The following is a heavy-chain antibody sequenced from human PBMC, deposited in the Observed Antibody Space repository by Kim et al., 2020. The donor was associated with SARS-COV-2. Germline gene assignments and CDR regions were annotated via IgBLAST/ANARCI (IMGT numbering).Heavy chain of an antibody. CDR3: ARDLKVVTMIVVVNPGYYFYCMNV. V-gene: IGHV3-30*04. J-gene: IGHJ6*02. CDR2: ISYDGSNK. D-gene: IGHD3-22*01. Sequence: GGSLRLSCAASGFTFSSYAMHWVRQAPGKGLEWVAVISYDGSNKYYADSVKGRFTISRDNSKNTLYLQMNSLRAEDTAVYYCARDLKVVTMIVVVNPGYYFYCMNVGGQGTPV. CDR1: GFTFSSYA.